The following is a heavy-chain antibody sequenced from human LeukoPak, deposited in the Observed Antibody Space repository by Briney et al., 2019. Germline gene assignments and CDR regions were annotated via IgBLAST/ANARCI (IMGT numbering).Heavy chain of an antibody. V-gene: IGHV3-9*01. CDR1: GFTFDDYA. CDR2: ISWNSDTI. Sequence: PGGSLRLSCAASGFTFDDYAMHWVRQAPGKGLEWVSGISWNSDTIGYADSVKGRFTISRDNAKNSLYLQMNSLRAEDTALYYCAKDIRTVTTVDYYYGMDVWGQGTTVTVSS. J-gene: IGHJ6*02. CDR3: AKDIRTVTTVDYYYGMDV. D-gene: IGHD4-17*01.